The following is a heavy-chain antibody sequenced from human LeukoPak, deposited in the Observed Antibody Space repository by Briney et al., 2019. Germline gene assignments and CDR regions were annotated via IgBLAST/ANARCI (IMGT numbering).Heavy chain of an antibody. J-gene: IGHJ3*02. D-gene: IGHD3-10*01. V-gene: IGHV1-2*02. CDR1: GYTFTGYY. Sequence: GASVKVSCKASGYTFTGYYMHWVRQAPGQGLEWMGWINPNSGGTNYAQKFQGRVTMTRDTSINTAYMELSSLRFEDTAVYYCARGSSRSFDIWGLGTMVTVSS. CDR2: INPNSGGT. CDR3: ARGSSRSFDI.